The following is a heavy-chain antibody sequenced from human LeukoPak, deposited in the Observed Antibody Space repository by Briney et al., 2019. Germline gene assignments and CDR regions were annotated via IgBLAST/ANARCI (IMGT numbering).Heavy chain of an antibody. CDR1: GFTFSSYT. CDR3: ARDFRNGDFHY. D-gene: IGHD4-17*01. V-gene: IGHV3-30-3*01. J-gene: IGHJ4*02. CDR2: ISYYGSNK. Sequence: PGGSLRLSCAASGFTFSSYTMHRGRQAPGKGLEWVAVISYYGSNKYFADSVKGRFTISRDDSKNTLYLQMSSLRGEDTAVYYCARDFRNGDFHYWGQGTLV.